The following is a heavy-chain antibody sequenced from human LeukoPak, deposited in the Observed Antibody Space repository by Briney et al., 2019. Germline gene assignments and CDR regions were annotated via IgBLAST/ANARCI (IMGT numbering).Heavy chain of an antibody. CDR2: ISSSSSYI. CDR1: GFTFSSYS. Sequence: PGGSLRLSCAASGFTFSSYSMNWVRQAPGKGLEWVSFISSSSSYIYYADSVKGRFTISRDNARNSLYLQMNSLRAEDTAVYYCARVEVPDAFDIWGQGTMVTVSS. J-gene: IGHJ3*02. CDR3: ARVEVPDAFDI. D-gene: IGHD1-1*01. V-gene: IGHV3-21*01.